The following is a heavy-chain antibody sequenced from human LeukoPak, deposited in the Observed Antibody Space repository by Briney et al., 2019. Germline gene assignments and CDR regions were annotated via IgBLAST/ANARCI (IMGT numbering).Heavy chain of an antibody. V-gene: IGHV3-48*03. Sequence: GGSLRLSCVVSGFTFRSYEMNWVHQAPGKGLEWVSHISSSGSPIYYADSVKGRFTISRDNAKNSLYLQLNNLRAEDTAVYYCVRAYFSFWYFDYWGQGTLVTVSS. J-gene: IGHJ4*02. CDR2: ISSSGSPI. CDR1: GFTFRSYE. D-gene: IGHD2/OR15-2a*01. CDR3: VRAYFSFWYFDY.